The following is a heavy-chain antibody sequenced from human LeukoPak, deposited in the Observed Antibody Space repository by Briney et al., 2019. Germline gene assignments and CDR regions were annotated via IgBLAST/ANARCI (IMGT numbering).Heavy chain of an antibody. Sequence: GGSLRLSCAASGFTFSQFAVHWVRQAPGKGLEWVADISHDGRNTYYADSVKGRFTISRDNSKNTLYLQMNSLRTEDTAVYYCARDSDSDFWSGYYTNYFDYWGQGTLVTVSS. D-gene: IGHD3-3*01. V-gene: IGHV3-30*04. CDR3: ARDSDSDFWSGYYTNYFDY. CDR2: ISHDGRNT. J-gene: IGHJ4*02. CDR1: GFTFSQFA.